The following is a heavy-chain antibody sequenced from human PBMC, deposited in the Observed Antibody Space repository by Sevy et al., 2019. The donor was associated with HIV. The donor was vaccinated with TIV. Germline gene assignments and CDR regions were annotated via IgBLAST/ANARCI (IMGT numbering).Heavy chain of an antibody. J-gene: IGHJ4*02. Sequence: GGSLRLSCAASGFTFSSYGMHWVRQAPGKGLEWVAVISFDGSNKYYSDSVKGRFTISRDNSKNTLYLQMNSLRAEDTALYYCAKDREAAAGRKGLVDYWGQGTLVTVSS. CDR1: GFTFSSYG. CDR3: AKDREAAAGRKGLVDY. CDR2: ISFDGSNK. D-gene: IGHD6-13*01. V-gene: IGHV3-30*18.